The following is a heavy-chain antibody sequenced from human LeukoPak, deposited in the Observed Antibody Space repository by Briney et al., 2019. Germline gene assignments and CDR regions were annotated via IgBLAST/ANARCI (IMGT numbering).Heavy chain of an antibody. J-gene: IGHJ4*02. Sequence: SETLSLTCTVSGGSVSSGSYYWSWIRQPPGKGLEWIGYIYYSGSTNYNPSLKSRVTISVDTSKNQFSLKLSSVTAADTAVYYCARHVLYTGSYYVFDYWGQGALVTVSS. CDR1: GGSVSSGSYY. V-gene: IGHV4-61*01. CDR2: IYYSGST. CDR3: ARHVLYTGSYYVFDY. D-gene: IGHD1-26*01.